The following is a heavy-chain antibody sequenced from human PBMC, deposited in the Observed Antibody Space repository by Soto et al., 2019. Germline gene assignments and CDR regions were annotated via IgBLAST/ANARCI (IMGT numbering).Heavy chain of an antibody. Sequence: EVQLFESGGGVVQPGGSLRLSCEASGFTLRNYAMTWIRQAPGKGLEWVSLISANDVGTYYAESVKTRFTISTDQSRNTVYLQMDSLRADDTAIYYCAKAKNDYNWDNRPPFDYWGQGTLVTVSS. D-gene: IGHD1-20*01. CDR1: GFTLRNYA. CDR2: ISANDVGT. CDR3: AKAKNDYNWDNRPPFDY. J-gene: IGHJ4*02. V-gene: IGHV3-23*01.